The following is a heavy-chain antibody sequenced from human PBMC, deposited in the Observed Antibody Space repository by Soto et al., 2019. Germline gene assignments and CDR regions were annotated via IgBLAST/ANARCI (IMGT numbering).Heavy chain of an antibody. CDR3: ARDLSGYGYAY. J-gene: IGHJ4*02. Sequence: GGSLGLSCAASGFTFSSYAMHWVRQAPGKGLEWVALISYDGSDKDYADSVKGRFTISRDNSRNTLFLQMNSLRAEDTAVYYCARDLSGYGYAYWGQGAPVTVSS. CDR2: ISYDGSDK. D-gene: IGHD5-18*01. V-gene: IGHV3-30-3*01. CDR1: GFTFSSYA.